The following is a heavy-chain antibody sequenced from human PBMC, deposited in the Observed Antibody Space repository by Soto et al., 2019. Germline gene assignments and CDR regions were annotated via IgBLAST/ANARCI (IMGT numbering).Heavy chain of an antibody. J-gene: IGHJ6*02. Sequence: GSLRLSCAASGFTLSSYAMSWVRQAPGKGLEWVSAISGSGGSTYYADSVKGRFTISRDNSKNTLYLQMNSLRAEDTAVYYCAKGQETYDFWSGYYSDYGMDVWGQGTTVTVSS. V-gene: IGHV3-23*01. CDR1: GFTLSSYA. D-gene: IGHD3-3*01. CDR2: ISGSGGST. CDR3: AKGQETYDFWSGYYSDYGMDV.